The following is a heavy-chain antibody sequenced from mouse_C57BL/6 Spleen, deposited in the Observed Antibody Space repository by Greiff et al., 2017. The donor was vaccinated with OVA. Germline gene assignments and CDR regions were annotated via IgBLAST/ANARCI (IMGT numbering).Heavy chain of an antibody. D-gene: IGHD2-3*01. CDR1: GFTFSDYG. J-gene: IGHJ2*01. CDR2: ISNLAYSI. V-gene: IGHV5-15*01. CDR3: ARQGDGYFDY. Sequence: EVQGVESGGGLVQPGGSLKLSCAASGFTFSDYGMAWVRQAPRTGPEWVAFISNLAYSIYYADTVTGRFTISRENAKNTLYLEMSSLRSEDTAMYYCARQGDGYFDYWGQGTTLTVSS.